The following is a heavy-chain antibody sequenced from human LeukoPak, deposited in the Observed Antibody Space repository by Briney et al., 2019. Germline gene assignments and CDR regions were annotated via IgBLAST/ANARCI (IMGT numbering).Heavy chain of an antibody. V-gene: IGHV3-73*01. D-gene: IGHD5-18*01. CDR3: AKEERYSYIDY. CDR2: IRSKANSYAT. Sequence: GGSLRLSCAASGVTFSGSGVHWVRQASGKGLEWVGRIRSKANSYATAFPASVKGRFTISRDDSKNTAYLQMNSLKTEDTAVYYCAKEERYSYIDYWGQGTLVTVSS. J-gene: IGHJ4*02. CDR1: GVTFSGSG.